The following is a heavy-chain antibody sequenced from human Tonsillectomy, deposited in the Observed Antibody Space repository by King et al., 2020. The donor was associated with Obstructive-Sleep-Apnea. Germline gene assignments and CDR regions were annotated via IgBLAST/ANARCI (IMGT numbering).Heavy chain of an antibody. CDR2: IWYDASNK. Sequence: VQLVESGGGVVQPGRSLRLSCAASGFTFSSHVMHWVRQAPGKGLEWVALIWYDASNKYYADSVKGRFTISRDNSKNTLYLQMGSLRADDTAVYYCARDKWWYHGSGSYSPSQYYYGMDVWGQGTTVTVSS. J-gene: IGHJ6*02. D-gene: IGHD3-10*01. V-gene: IGHV3-33*01. CDR3: ARDKWWYHGSGSYSPSQYYYGMDV. CDR1: GFTFSSHV.